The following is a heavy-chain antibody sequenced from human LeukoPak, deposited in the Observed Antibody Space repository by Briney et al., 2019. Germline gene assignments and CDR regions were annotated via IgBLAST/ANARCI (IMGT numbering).Heavy chain of an antibody. CDR2: INPNSGGT. D-gene: IGHD5-18*01. V-gene: IGHV1-2*02. CDR1: GYXFTGYY. Sequence: ASVKVSCKASGYXFTGYYMHWVRQAPGQGLEWMGWINPNSGGTNYAQKFQGRATMTRDTSISTAYMELSRLRSDDTAVYYCARDTAMVTYWFDPWGQGTLVTVSS. J-gene: IGHJ5*02. CDR3: ARDTAMVTYWFDP.